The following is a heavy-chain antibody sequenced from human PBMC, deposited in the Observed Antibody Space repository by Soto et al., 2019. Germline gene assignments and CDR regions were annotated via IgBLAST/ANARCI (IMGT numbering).Heavy chain of an antibody. CDR2: IIPIFGTA. V-gene: IGHV1-69*13. CDR3: ARFTYYYDSSGYYGFDP. CDR1: GGSFSSYA. D-gene: IGHD3-22*01. J-gene: IGHJ5*02. Sequence: SVKVSCKASGGSFSSYAISWVRQAPGQGLEWMGGIIPIFGTANYAQKFQGRVTITADESTSTAYMELSSLRSEDTAVYYCARFTYYYDSSGYYGFDPWGQGTLVTVSS.